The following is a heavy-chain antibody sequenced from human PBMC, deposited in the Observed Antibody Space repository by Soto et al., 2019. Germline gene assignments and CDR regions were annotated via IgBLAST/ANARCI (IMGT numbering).Heavy chain of an antibody. D-gene: IGHD2-15*01. V-gene: IGHV1-18*04. CDR3: ARAISNLGYCSGGSCYSDHNWFDP. CDR2: ISAYNGNT. Sequence: ASVKVSCKASGYTFTSYGISCVRQAPGQVLEWMGWISAYNGNTNYAQKLQGRVTMTTDTSTSTAYMELRSPRSDDTAVYYCARAISNLGYCSGGSCYSDHNWFDPWGQGTLVTVSS. J-gene: IGHJ5*02. CDR1: GYTFTSYG.